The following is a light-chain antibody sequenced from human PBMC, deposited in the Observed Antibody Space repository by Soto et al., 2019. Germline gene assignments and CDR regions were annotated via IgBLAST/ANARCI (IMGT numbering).Light chain of an antibody. CDR2: RNT. V-gene: IGLV1-47*01. CDR1: SSNIGTNY. Sequence: QSVLTQPPSASGTPGQRVTISCSGSSSNIGTNYVYWYQQLPGAAPKLLIYRNTQRPSGVPDRFSGSKSGTSASLAISGLRSEDEADYYCQSFDNSLSDYYVFGTGTKVTVL. CDR3: QSFDNSLSDYYV. J-gene: IGLJ1*01.